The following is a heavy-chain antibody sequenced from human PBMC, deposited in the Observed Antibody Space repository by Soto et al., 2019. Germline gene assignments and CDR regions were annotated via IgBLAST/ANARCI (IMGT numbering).Heavy chain of an antibody. J-gene: IGHJ4*02. D-gene: IGHD2-2*01. Sequence: QVQLQQWGAGLLKPSETLSLTCAVYGGSFSGYYWIWIRQPPGKGLEWIGEINHSGSTNYNPSLKSRVTISVDTSKNQFSLKLSSVTAADTAVYYCARGGEGSSTSAFDYWGQGTLVTVSS. CDR2: INHSGST. CDR1: GGSFSGYY. V-gene: IGHV4-34*01. CDR3: ARGGEGSSTSAFDY.